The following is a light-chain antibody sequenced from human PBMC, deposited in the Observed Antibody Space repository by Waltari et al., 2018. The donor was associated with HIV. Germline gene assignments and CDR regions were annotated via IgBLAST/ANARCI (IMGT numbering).Light chain of an antibody. CDR2: GAS. J-gene: IGKJ1*01. V-gene: IGKV3-15*01. CDR3: QQYDNWPPWT. CDR1: QSVSSN. Sequence: EKVMTHSPATLSVSPGERATLSCRASQSVSSNLAWYQQKPGQAPRLLIYGASTRATGIPARFSGSGSGTEFTLTISSLQSEDFAVYYCQQYDNWPPWTFGQGTKVEIK.